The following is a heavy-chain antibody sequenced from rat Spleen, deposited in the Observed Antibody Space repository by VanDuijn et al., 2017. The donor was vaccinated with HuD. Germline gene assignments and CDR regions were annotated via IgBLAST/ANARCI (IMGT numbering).Heavy chain of an antibody. J-gene: IGHJ2*01. V-gene: IGHV2-4*01. CDR1: GFSLTNFG. Sequence: QVQLKESGPGLVQPSQTLSLTCTVSGFSLTNFGVTWVRQPPGKGLGWIGAIWSGGTTDYSSALKSRLSISRDTSKSQVFLRMNSLQTEDTATYYCVRANRESYAHFDYWGQGVMVTVST. CDR3: VRANRESYAHFDY. D-gene: IGHD1-12*01. CDR2: IWSGGTT.